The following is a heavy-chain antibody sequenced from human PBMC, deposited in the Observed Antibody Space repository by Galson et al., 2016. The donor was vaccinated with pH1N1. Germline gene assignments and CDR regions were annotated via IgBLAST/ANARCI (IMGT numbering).Heavy chain of an antibody. CDR1: GFTLSSYW. D-gene: IGHD2-15*01. CDR3: ARGYPGFSYYGMDV. CDR2: IYSGGNT. Sequence: SLRLSCAASGFTLSSYWMSWFRQAPGKGLEWVSVIYSGGNTYYTDSVKGRFTISRDSSKNTLYLQMNSLRPEDTAVYYCARGYPGFSYYGMDVWGQGTTVTVSS. V-gene: IGHV3-53*01. J-gene: IGHJ6*02.